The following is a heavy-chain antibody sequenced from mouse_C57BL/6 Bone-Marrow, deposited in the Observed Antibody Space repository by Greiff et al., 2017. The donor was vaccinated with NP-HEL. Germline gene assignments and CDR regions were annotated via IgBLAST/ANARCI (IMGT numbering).Heavy chain of an antibody. Sequence: QVQLQQSGAELARPGASVKLSCKASGYTFTSYGISWVKQRTGQGLEWIGEIYPRSGNTYYNEKFKGKATLTADKSYSTAYMELRSLPSEDSAVYFCARSDYYYGSSYWFAYWGQGTLVTVSA. CDR1: GYTFTSYG. CDR2: IYPRSGNT. D-gene: IGHD1-1*01. V-gene: IGHV1-81*01. J-gene: IGHJ3*01. CDR3: ARSDYYYGSSYWFAY.